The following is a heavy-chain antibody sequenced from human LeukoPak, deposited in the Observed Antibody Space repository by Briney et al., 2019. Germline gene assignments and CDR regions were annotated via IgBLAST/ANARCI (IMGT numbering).Heavy chain of an antibody. CDR3: ARASYYYDSSGYPGYYFGY. Sequence: ASVKVSCKASGYTFTGYYIHWVRQAPGQGLEWMGWINPNSGGTNYAQKFQGRVTMTRDTSISTAYMELSRLRSDDTAVYYCARASYYYDSSGYPGYYFGYWGQGTLVTVSS. V-gene: IGHV1-2*02. CDR2: INPNSGGT. CDR1: GYTFTGYY. D-gene: IGHD3-22*01. J-gene: IGHJ4*02.